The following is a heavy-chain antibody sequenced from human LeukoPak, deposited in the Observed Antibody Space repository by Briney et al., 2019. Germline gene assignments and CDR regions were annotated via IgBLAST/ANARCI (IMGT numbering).Heavy chain of an antibody. CDR2: INPSGGST. J-gene: IGHJ5*02. CDR3: ARDRYPRDYYDSSGYLPPDP. D-gene: IGHD3-22*01. Sequence: GASVKVSCKASGYTFTSYYMHWVRQAPGQGLEWMGIINPSGGSTSYAQKLQGRVTMTRDTSTSTVYMELSSLRSEDTAVYYCARDRYPRDYYDSSGYLPPDPWGQGTLVTVSS. CDR1: GYTFTSYY. V-gene: IGHV1-46*01.